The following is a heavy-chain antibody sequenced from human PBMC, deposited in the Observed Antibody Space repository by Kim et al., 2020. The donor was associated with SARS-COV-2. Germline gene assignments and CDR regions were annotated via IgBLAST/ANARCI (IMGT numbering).Heavy chain of an antibody. V-gene: IGHV3-15*01. CDR1: GFTFSNAW. J-gene: IGHJ4*02. Sequence: GGSLRLSCAASGFTFSNAWMSWVRQAPGKGLEWVGRIKSKTDGGTTDYAAPVKGRFTISRDDSKNTLYLQMNSLKTEDTAVYYCTTDRRRGGLRYFDWSIDYWGQGTLVTVSS. CDR3: TTDRRRGGLRYFDWSIDY. D-gene: IGHD3-9*01. CDR2: IKSKTDGGTT.